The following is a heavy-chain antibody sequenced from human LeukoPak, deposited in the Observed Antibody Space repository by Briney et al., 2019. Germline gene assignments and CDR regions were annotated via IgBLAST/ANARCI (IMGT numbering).Heavy chain of an antibody. D-gene: IGHD3-10*01. V-gene: IGHV3-7*01. J-gene: IGHJ4*02. CDR1: GFTFSSYW. CDR2: LKQDGSEK. Sequence: GGSLRLSCAASGFTFSSYWMSWVRQAPGKGLEWVANLKQDGSEKYYVDSVKGRFTVSRDNAQNSLYLQMSSLRAEDTAVYYCAREKYYDYFDYWGQGTLVTVSS. CDR3: AREKYYDYFDY.